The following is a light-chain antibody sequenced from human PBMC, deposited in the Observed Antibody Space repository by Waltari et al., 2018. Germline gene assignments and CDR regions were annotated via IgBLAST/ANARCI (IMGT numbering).Light chain of an antibody. J-gene: IGKJ4*01. CDR3: QQYNNWPLLT. CDR1: QCVSSN. CDR2: GAS. Sequence: EIVMTQSPATLSLSPGETAPLSCRASQCVSSNLAWYQQKPGQAPRLLIYGASTRATGIPARFSGSGSGTEFTLTISSLQSEDFAVYYCQQYNNWPLLTFGGGTKVEIK. V-gene: IGKV3-15*01.